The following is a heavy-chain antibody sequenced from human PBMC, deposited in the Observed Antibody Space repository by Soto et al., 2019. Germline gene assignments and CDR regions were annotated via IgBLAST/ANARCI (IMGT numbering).Heavy chain of an antibody. CDR1: GSSISGSY. Sequence: QVQLQESGPGLVKPSETLSLTCTVSGSSISGSYWSWIRQPPGKGLEWIGYIFYSGKTNYNPSLKSRVTISVDTSKKPFSLKLSSVTAADTAVYSCARGRSACAYDAFDIWGQGTVVTVSS. CDR2: IFYSGKT. CDR3: ARGRSACAYDAFDI. D-gene: IGHD3-16*01. V-gene: IGHV4-59*01. J-gene: IGHJ3*02.